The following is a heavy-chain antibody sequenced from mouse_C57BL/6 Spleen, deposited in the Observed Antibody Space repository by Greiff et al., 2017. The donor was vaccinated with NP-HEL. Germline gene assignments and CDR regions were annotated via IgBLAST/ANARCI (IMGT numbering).Heavy chain of an antibody. Sequence: QVQLQQPGAELVLPGASVKLSCKASGYTFTSYWMHWVKQRPGQGLEWIGEIDPSDSHTNYNQKLKGKSTLTVDKSSSTAYMQLSSLTSEDSAVYYCARETGPGEAMDYWGQGTSVTVSS. J-gene: IGHJ4*01. CDR3: ARETGPGEAMDY. V-gene: IGHV1-69*01. CDR2: IDPSDSHT. D-gene: IGHD4-1*01. CDR1: GYTFTSYW.